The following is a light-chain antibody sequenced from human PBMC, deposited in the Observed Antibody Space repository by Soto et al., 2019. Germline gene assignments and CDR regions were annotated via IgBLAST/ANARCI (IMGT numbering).Light chain of an antibody. CDR2: KAS. V-gene: IGKV1-5*03. CDR3: QQYNSSPLT. J-gene: IGKJ3*01. CDR1: QSISSW. Sequence: DIQMTQSPSTLSASVGDRVTITCRAGQSISSWLAWYQQKPGKAPKLLIYKASSLESGVPSRFSGSGSGTEFTLTISSLQPDDFATYYCQQYNSSPLTFGPGTKVDIK.